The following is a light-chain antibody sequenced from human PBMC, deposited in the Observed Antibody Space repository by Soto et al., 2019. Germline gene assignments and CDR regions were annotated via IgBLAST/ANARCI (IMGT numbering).Light chain of an antibody. CDR1: QSLLYSDGNTY. V-gene: IGKV2-30*01. CDR2: KVS. Sequence: DVVMTQSPLSLPVTLGQPASISCRSSQSLLYSDGNTYLSWFQQRPGQSPRRLIYKVSNRDSGVPDRFSGSGSGTDFTLKISRVEAEDVGVYYCMQSTSWPPRTFGQGTKVEIK. CDR3: MQSTSWPPRT. J-gene: IGKJ1*01.